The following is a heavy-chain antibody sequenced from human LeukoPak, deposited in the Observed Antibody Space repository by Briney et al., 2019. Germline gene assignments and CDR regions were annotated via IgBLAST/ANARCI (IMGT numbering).Heavy chain of an antibody. Sequence: GGSLRLSCAASGFTFSSYSMNWVRQAPGKGLEWVSSISSSSSYIYYADSVKGRFTISRDNAKNSLYLQMNSLRAEDTAVYYCASAYCSGGSCYPFDYWGQGTLVTVSS. D-gene: IGHD2-15*01. J-gene: IGHJ4*02. CDR1: GFTFSSYS. V-gene: IGHV3-21*01. CDR2: ISSSSSYI. CDR3: ASAYCSGGSCYPFDY.